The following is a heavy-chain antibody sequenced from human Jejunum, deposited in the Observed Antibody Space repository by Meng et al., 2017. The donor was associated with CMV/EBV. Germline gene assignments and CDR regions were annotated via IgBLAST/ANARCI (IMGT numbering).Heavy chain of an antibody. D-gene: IGHD3-3*01. V-gene: IGHV3-53*01. CDR2: IYSGGST. CDR1: GFTVSSSY. J-gene: IGHJ6*02. CDR3: ARDFWQQGYYYGMDV. Sequence: GFTVSSSYMNWVRQAPEKGLVWVSIIYSGGSTYYADSVKGRFTISRDTSKNTLYLHMNSLRADDTAIYYCARDFWQQGYYYGMDVWGQGTTVTVSS.